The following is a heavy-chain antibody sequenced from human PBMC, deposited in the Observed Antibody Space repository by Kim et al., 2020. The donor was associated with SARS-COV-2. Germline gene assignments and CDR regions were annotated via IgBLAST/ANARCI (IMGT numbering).Heavy chain of an antibody. J-gene: IGHJ1*01. CDR1: GYSFTSYW. D-gene: IGHD6-25*01. V-gene: IGHV5-10-1*01. CDR3: ARLDVLGAAKL. CDR2: IDPSDSYT. Sequence: GESLKISCKGSGYSFTSYWINWLRQMPGKGLEWRGRIDPSDSYTNYSPSFQGHVTISADQSISTAYLQWSGLEASDTAIYYCARLDVLGAAKLWGQGTLVTVSS.